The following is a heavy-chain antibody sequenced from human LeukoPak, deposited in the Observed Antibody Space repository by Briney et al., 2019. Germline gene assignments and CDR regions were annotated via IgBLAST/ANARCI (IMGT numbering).Heavy chain of an antibody. V-gene: IGHV3-74*01. CDR3: ARDLFYDSSGYYASDS. CDR2: TNNDGSST. J-gene: IGHJ4*02. CDR1: GFXFSTYW. Sequence: GGSLRLSCAASGFXFSTYWIHWVRQAPGKGLVWVSRTNNDGSSTVYADSVKGRFTISRDNAKNTLYLQMNSLRAEDTAVYYCARDLFYDSSGYYASDSWGQGTLVTVSS. D-gene: IGHD3-22*01.